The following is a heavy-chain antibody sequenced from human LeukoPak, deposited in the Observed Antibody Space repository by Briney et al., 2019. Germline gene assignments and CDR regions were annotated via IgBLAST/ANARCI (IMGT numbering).Heavy chain of an antibody. V-gene: IGHV3-30*18. Sequence: GRSLRLSCAASGFTFSSYGMHWVRQAPGKGLEGVADISYDGSNKYQADSVQGRFTIYRDNSKNTLYLQMNSLRAADTAVYYCAKGHVEAGTDYFAYWGQGTLVTVSS. CDR2: ISYDGSNK. CDR3: AKGHVEAGTDYFAY. J-gene: IGHJ4*02. D-gene: IGHD6-19*01. CDR1: GFTFSSYG.